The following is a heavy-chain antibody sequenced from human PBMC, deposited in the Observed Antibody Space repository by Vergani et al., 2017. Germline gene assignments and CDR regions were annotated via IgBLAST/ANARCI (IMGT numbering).Heavy chain of an antibody. CDR1: GFTFSSYA. Sequence: EVQLLESGGGLVQPGGSLRLSCAASGFTFSSYAMSWVRQAPGKGLEWVSAISGSGGSTYYADSVKGRFTISRDNSKNTLYLQMNSLRAEDTAVYYCARAGNMIVGKDYWGQGTLVTVSS. J-gene: IGHJ4*02. D-gene: IGHD3-22*01. CDR3: ARAGNMIVGKDY. CDR2: ISGSGGST. V-gene: IGHV3-23*01.